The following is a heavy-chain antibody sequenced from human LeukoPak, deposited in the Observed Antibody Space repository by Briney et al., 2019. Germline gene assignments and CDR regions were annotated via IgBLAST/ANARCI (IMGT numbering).Heavy chain of an antibody. D-gene: IGHD2-2*01. CDR2: MNPNSGNT. J-gene: IGHJ5*02. Sequence: ASVKVSCKASGYTFTSYDINWVRQATGQGREWMGWMNPNSGNTGYAQKFQGRVTMTRNTSISTAYMELSSLRSEDTAVYYCARPWGCSSTSCYGWFDPWGQGTLVTVSS. V-gene: IGHV1-8*01. CDR3: ARPWGCSSTSCYGWFDP. CDR1: GYTFTSYD.